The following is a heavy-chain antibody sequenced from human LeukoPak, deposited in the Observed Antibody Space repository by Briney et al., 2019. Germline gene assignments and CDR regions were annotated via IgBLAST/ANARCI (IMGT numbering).Heavy chain of an antibody. V-gene: IGHV3-53*01. CDR1: GFTVSSNY. CDR2: IYSGGST. Sequence: GSLRLSCAASGFTVSSNYMSWVRQAPGKGLEWVSVIYSGGSTYYADSVKGRFTISRDNSKNTLYLQMNSLRAEDTAVYYCARERGYCSGGSCKDWFDPWGQGTLVTVSS. CDR3: ARERGYCSGGSCKDWFDP. J-gene: IGHJ5*02. D-gene: IGHD2-15*01.